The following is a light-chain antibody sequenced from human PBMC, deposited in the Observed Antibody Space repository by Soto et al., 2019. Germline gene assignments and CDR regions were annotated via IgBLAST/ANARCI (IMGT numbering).Light chain of an antibody. CDR1: RSISSW. Sequence: QSPSTLSASVGDRVTITCRASRSISSWLAWYQQKAGKAPKLLIYKASSLESGVPSRFSGSGSGTQFTLTISSLQPDDVATYYCQQYNNYFRTFGQGTKVDIK. CDR2: KAS. J-gene: IGKJ1*01. CDR3: QQYNNYFRT. V-gene: IGKV1-5*03.